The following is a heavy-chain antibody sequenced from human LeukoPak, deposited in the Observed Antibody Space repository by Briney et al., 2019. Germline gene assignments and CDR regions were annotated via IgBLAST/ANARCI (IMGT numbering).Heavy chain of an antibody. CDR1: GFTFSSYG. CDR2: ISYGGTNK. Sequence: PGRSLRLSCAASGFTFSSYGMRWVRQAPGKGLGWVAVISYGGTNKYYADSVKGRFTISRDNSKTTLYVQMNSLRTEDTAVYYCAKERGTTTWFDYWGQGTLVTVSS. J-gene: IGHJ4*02. D-gene: IGHD1-14*01. V-gene: IGHV3-30*18. CDR3: AKERGTTTWFDY.